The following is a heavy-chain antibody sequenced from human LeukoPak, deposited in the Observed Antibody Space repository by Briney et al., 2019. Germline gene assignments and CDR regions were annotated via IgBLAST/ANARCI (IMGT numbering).Heavy chain of an antibody. CDR3: ARDINWNDRDTNWFDP. CDR1: GGSISSYY. V-gene: IGHV4-4*07. Sequence: SETLSLTCTVSGGSISSYYWSWIRQPAGKGLEGIGRIYTSGSTNYNPSLKSRVTMSVDTSKNQFSLKLSSVTAADTAVYYCARDINWNDRDTNWFDPWGQGTLVTVSS. CDR2: IYTSGST. J-gene: IGHJ5*02. D-gene: IGHD1-1*01.